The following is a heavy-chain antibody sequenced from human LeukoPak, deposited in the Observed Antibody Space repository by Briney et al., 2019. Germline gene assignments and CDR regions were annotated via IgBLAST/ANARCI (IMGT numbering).Heavy chain of an antibody. CDR2: IYYTGSA. CDR1: GGSISSGDYY. J-gene: IGHJ1*01. Sequence: PSETLSLTCTVSGGSISSGDYYWTWIRQHPGKGLEWIGYIYYTGSAYYNPSLKSRVTISEDTSKNQFSLKLSSVTAADTAVYYCARGRVAGDYFQHWGQGTLVTVSS. CDR3: ARGRVAGDYFQH. V-gene: IGHV4-31*03. D-gene: IGHD6-19*01.